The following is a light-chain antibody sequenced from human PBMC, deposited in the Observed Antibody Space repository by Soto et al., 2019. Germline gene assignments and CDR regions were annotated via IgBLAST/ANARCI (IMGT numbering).Light chain of an antibody. Sequence: DIQMTQSPSSVSASVGDRVTITCRASQGVSTWLAWYQQKPGKAPNLLIYTASSLQSGVPSRFSGSGSETEFTLTISSLQPEDFATYFCQQTYSTPLTFGGGTKVDIK. J-gene: IGKJ4*01. CDR3: QQTYSTPLT. CDR2: TAS. CDR1: QGVSTW. V-gene: IGKV1-12*01.